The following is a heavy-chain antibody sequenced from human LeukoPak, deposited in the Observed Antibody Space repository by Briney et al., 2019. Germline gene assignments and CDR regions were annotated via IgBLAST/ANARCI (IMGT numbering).Heavy chain of an antibody. J-gene: IGHJ4*02. CDR1: GFTFSSHW. Sequence: GGSPRLSCVASGFTFSSHWMTWVRQAPGKGLEWVANINPDGSVKFYVDSVKGRFTMSRDNGGNSLYLQMDTLRAEDTAVYYCARLKSTTSVFDYWGQGSLVTVSS. D-gene: IGHD1-1*01. V-gene: IGHV3-7*03. CDR3: ARLKSTTSVFDY. CDR2: INPDGSVK.